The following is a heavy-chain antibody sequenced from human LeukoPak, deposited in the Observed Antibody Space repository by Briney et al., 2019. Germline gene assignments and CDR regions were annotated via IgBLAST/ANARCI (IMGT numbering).Heavy chain of an antibody. D-gene: IGHD5-18*01. J-gene: IGHJ1*01. V-gene: IGHV3-23*01. CDR1: GFTFSKYA. Sequence: GGSLRLSCAVSGFTFSKYAMNWVRQAPGKGLEWVSGISEIDGSTYYADSVKGRFTISRDNSKNTLYLQMNSLRAGDTATYYCAQSSQLWWRFEFWGQGTLVTVSS. CDR3: AQSSQLWWRFEF. CDR2: ISEIDGST.